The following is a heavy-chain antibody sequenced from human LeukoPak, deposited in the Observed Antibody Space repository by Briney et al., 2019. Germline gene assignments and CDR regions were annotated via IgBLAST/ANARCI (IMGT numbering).Heavy chain of an antibody. J-gene: IGHJ3*02. CDR1: GGSISSYY. Sequence: SETLSLTCTISGGSISSYYWSWIRQPPGKGLEWIGYIYYSGSTNHNPSLKSRVTISVDTSKNQFSLKLSSVTAADTAVYYCARDLSVNAFDIWGQGTLVTVSS. D-gene: IGHD2/OR15-2a*01. CDR3: ARDLSVNAFDI. CDR2: IYYSGST. V-gene: IGHV4-59*01.